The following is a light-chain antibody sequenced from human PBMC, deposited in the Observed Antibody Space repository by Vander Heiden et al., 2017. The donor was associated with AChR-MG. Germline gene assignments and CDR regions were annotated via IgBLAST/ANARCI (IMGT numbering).Light chain of an antibody. CDR3: HIWDSSSDHVL. J-gene: IGLJ2*01. CDR2: DDS. V-gene: IGLV3-21*02. Sequence: SAVLTQPPSVSVAPGQTARLTWWGSNIGSESVHWYQQKPGQAPRLVIFDDSDRAPGIPERISGSKTGNTATLTISRVEAGDEADYYCHIWDSSSDHVLFGGGTKLTAL. CDR1: NIGSES.